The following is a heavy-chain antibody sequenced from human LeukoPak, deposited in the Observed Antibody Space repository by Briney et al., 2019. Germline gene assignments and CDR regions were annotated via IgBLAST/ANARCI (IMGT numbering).Heavy chain of an antibody. Sequence: ASVTVSCKASGYIFTDYLINWVRQAPEQGLEWMGWINPNSGGTYYAQKFQGRVTMTRDTSISTTYMELSRLTSDDTAVYYCARGDYAEYFQHWGQGTLVTVSS. CDR1: GYIFTDYL. CDR3: ARGDYAEYFQH. V-gene: IGHV1-2*02. D-gene: IGHD4-17*01. CDR2: INPNSGGT. J-gene: IGHJ1*01.